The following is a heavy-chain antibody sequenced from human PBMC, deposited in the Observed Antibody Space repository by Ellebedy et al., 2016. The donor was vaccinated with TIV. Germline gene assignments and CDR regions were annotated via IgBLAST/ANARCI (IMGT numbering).Heavy chain of an antibody. CDR2: INPSAGSI. CDR1: GYTFTSYH. CDR3: ARRASITIDYLYVYGLDV. J-gene: IGHJ6*02. Sequence: ASVKVSCKASGYTFTSYHMHWVRQAPGQGLEWMGLINPSAGSITYAQKFQGRVTMTRDTSTGTVYMELSSLRSDDTAVYFCARRASITIDYLYVYGLDVWGQGTTVTVSS. D-gene: IGHD3-3*01. V-gene: IGHV1-46*01.